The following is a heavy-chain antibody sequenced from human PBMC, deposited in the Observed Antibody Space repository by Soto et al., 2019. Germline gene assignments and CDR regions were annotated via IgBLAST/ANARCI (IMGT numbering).Heavy chain of an antibody. CDR3: GRDSKWDDTSVGMDV. D-gene: IGHD3-22*01. Sequence: XVKVSGKASGYSFTRYSIHCVRQAPGQSLEWMGWTNAGNGNTKYSQKCQGRVTITRDTSASTAYMELSSLRSEDTSVYYCGRDSKWDDTSVGMDVWGQGTEVTVSS. CDR1: GYSFTRYS. V-gene: IGHV1-3*01. J-gene: IGHJ6*02. CDR2: TNAGNGNT.